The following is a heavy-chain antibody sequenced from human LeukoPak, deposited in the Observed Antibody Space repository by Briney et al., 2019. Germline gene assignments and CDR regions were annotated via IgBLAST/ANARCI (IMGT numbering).Heavy chain of an antibody. Sequence: GGSLKLFCAASGFTFSSYAMHWVRQAPGKGLEYVSAISSNGGSTYYANSVKGRFTISRDNSKNTLYLQMGSLRAEDMAVYYCASAGVDTAMVKPFDYWGQGTVVSISS. D-gene: IGHD5-18*01. V-gene: IGHV3-64*01. J-gene: IGHJ4*02. CDR1: GFTFSSYA. CDR2: ISSNGGST. CDR3: ASAGVDTAMVKPFDY.